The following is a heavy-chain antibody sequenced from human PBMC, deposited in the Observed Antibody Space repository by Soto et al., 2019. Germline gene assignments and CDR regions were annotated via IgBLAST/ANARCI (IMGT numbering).Heavy chain of an antibody. D-gene: IGHD6-13*01. J-gene: IGHJ3*02. Sequence: GESLKISCKGSGYSFTSYWIGWVRQMPWKGLEWMGIIYPGDSDTRYSPSFQGQVTISADKSISTAYLQWSSLKASDTAMYYCARPIAAANDAFDIWGQGTMVTVSS. CDR1: GYSFTSYW. V-gene: IGHV5-51*01. CDR3: ARPIAAANDAFDI. CDR2: IYPGDSDT.